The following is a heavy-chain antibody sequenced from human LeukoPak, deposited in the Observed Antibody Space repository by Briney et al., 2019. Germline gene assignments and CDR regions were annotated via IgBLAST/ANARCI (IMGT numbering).Heavy chain of an antibody. CDR1: GYSISSSNW. Sequence: SETLSLTCAVSGYSISSSNWRGWVRQPPGKGLEWIGYIHYSEGTYYNPSFKSRVTMSVDTSKNQFSLKLSSVTAVDTAVYYCARKHRWNGLYFDYWGQGTLVTVSS. V-gene: IGHV4-28*01. D-gene: IGHD1-1*01. CDR2: IHYSEGT. CDR3: ARKHRWNGLYFDY. J-gene: IGHJ4*02.